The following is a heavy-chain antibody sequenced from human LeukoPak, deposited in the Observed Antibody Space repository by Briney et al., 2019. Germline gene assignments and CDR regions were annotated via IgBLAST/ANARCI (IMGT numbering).Heavy chain of an antibody. CDR1: GGSISSYY. Sequence: SETLSLTCTVSGGSISSYYWSWLRQPAGKGLEGLGRIYTSGSTNYNPSLKSRVTMSVDTSKNQFSLKLSSVTAADTAVYYCARDLDFWSGYPNDYWGQGTLVTVSS. J-gene: IGHJ4*02. D-gene: IGHD3-3*01. CDR3: ARDLDFWSGYPNDY. V-gene: IGHV4-4*07. CDR2: IYTSGST.